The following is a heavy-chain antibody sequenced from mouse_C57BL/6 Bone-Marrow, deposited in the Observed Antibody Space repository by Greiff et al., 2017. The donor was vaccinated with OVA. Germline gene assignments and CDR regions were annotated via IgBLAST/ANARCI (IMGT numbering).Heavy chain of an antibody. CDR2: IDPNSGGT. J-gene: IGHJ4*01. V-gene: IGHV1-72*01. CDR3: ARSLRRGKSGYYAMDY. D-gene: IGHD2-12*01. CDR1: GYTFTSYW. Sequence: QVQLQQPGAELVKPGASVKLSCKASGYTFTSYWMHWVKQRPGRGLEWIGRIDPNSGGTKYNEKFKCKATLTVDKPSSTAYMQLSSLTSEDSAVYYCARSLRRGKSGYYAMDYWGQGTSVTVSS.